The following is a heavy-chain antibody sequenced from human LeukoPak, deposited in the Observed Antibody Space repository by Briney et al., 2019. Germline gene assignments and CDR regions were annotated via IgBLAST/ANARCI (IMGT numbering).Heavy chain of an antibody. CDR3: ARDPAFRGAQMEN. V-gene: IGHV1-18*01. CDR1: GYTLTSYG. D-gene: IGHD3-10*01. CDR2: ISGYNGNT. Sequence: ASVKVSCKASGYTLTSYGFSWVRQASGQGLEWMGWISGYNGNTNYAQNLQGRVTMTIDTSTSTAYMELRSLRSDDTAVYYCARDPAFRGAQMENWGEGTLVTVCS. J-gene: IGHJ4*02.